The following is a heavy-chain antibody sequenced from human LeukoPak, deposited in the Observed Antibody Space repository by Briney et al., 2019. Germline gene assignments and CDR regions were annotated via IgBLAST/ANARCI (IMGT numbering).Heavy chain of an antibody. J-gene: IGHJ4*02. CDR2: ISGSGGST. CDR3: AKVGEPYDSGSYYVDY. CDR1: GFTFTRYA. D-gene: IGHD3-10*01. Sequence: PGGSLRLSCAASGFTFTRYAMSWVRQAPGKGLEWVSAISGSGGSTYYADSVKGRFTISRDNSKNTLFLQMNSLRVEDTAVYYCAKVGEPYDSGSYYVDYWGQGTLVTVSS. V-gene: IGHV3-23*01.